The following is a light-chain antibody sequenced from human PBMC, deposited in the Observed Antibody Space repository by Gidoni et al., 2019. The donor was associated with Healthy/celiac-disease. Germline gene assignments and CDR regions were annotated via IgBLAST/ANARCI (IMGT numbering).Light chain of an antibody. CDR1: SGSIASNY. CDR2: EDN. V-gene: IGLV6-57*04. Sequence: NFMLTQPHSVSESPGKTVTISCTRSSGSIASNYVQWYQQRPGSAPTTVIYEDNQRPSGVPDRFSGSIDSSSNSASLTISGLKTEDEADNYCQSYDSSPSWVFGGGTKLTVL. J-gene: IGLJ3*02. CDR3: QSYDSSPSWV.